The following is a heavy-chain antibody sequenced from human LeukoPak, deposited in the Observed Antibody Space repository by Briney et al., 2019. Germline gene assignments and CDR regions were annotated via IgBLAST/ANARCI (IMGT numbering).Heavy chain of an antibody. CDR1: GGSISSGDYY. Sequence: SETLSLTCTVSGGSISSGDYYWSWIRQPPGKGLEWIGYIYYSGSTDYNPSLKSRVSISVDTSKNQFSLKLSSVSAADTAVYYCARDAELPGPIRTDVWGQGTTVTVSS. CDR2: IYYSGST. CDR3: ARDAELPGPIRTDV. D-gene: IGHD1-7*01. J-gene: IGHJ6*02. V-gene: IGHV4-30-4*01.